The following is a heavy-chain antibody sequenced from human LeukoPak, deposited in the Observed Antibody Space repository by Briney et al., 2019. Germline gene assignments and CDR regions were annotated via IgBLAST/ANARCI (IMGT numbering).Heavy chain of an antibody. Sequence: GESLKISCKGSGYSFTSYWIGWVRQMPGKGLEWMGIIYPGDPDTRYSPSFQGQVTISADKSISTAYLQWSSLKASDTAMYYCARGDSSGYYGGDAFDIWGQGTMVTVSS. CDR1: GYSFTSYW. V-gene: IGHV5-51*01. CDR3: ARGDSSGYYGGDAFDI. J-gene: IGHJ3*02. D-gene: IGHD3-22*01. CDR2: IYPGDPDT.